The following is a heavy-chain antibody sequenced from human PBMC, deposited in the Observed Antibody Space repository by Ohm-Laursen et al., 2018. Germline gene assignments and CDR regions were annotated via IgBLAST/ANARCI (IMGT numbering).Heavy chain of an antibody. D-gene: IGHD1-26*01. CDR1: GYTFTSYY. CDR2: INPSGGST. CDR3: ARVGATWGYYYYGMDV. J-gene: IGHJ6*02. V-gene: IGHV1-46*01. Sequence: SVKVSCKASGYTFTSYYMHWVRQAPGQGLEWMGIINPSGGSTSYAQKFHGRVTMTRDTSTSTVYMELSSLRSEDTAVYYCARVGATWGYYYYGMDVWGQGTTVTVSS.